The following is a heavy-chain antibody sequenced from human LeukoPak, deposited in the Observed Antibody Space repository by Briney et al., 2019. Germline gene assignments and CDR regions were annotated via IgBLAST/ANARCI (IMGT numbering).Heavy chain of an antibody. J-gene: IGHJ6*03. CDR3: ASGYYFYLDV. V-gene: IGHV1-46*01. CDR2: INPSGGDT. Sequence: ASVKVFGKASGHTFTGQYMHWVRQAPGQGLEWMGIINPSGGDTIYAQKFQGRVAMSRDTSTSTVYMELSSLRSEDTAVYYCASGYYFYLDVWGKGTTVTVSS. CDR1: GHTFTGQY.